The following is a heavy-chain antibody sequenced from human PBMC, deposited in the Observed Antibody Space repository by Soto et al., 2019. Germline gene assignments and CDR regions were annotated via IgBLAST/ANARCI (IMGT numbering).Heavy chain of an antibody. CDR2: IIPIFGTA. V-gene: IGHV1-69*01. D-gene: IGHD6-6*01. J-gene: IGHJ5*02. Sequence: SCSRSSAQQENGQGLEWMGGIIPIFGTANYAQKFQGRVTITADESTSTAYMELSSLRSEDTAVYYCARVFRSSAGYLFDPWGQGTLVTVSS. CDR1: SCS. CDR3: ARVFRSSAGYLFDP.